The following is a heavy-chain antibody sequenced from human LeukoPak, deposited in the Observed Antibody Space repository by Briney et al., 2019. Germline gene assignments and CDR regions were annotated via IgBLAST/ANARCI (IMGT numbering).Heavy chain of an antibody. CDR3: ARGSDYGSGSYYFDY. V-gene: IGHV4-39*07. J-gene: IGHJ4*02. CDR2: IYYSGST. CDR1: GGSISSSSYY. D-gene: IGHD3-10*01. Sequence: SETLSLTCTVSGGSISSSSYYWGWIRQPPGKGLEWIGSIYYSGSTYYNPSLKSRVTISVDTSKNQFSLKLSSVTAADTAVYYCARGSDYGSGSYYFDYWGQGTLVTVSS.